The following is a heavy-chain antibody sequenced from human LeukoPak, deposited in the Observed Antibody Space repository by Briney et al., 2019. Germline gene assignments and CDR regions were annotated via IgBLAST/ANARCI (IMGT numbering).Heavy chain of an antibody. CDR3: ARVLLSYDSSGYYPN. J-gene: IGHJ4*02. V-gene: IGHV1-18*01. D-gene: IGHD3-22*01. CDR2: ISTYNGNT. CDR1: GYTFTSYG. Sequence: ASVKVSCKASGYTFTSYGISWVRQAPGQGLEWMGWISTYNGNTNYAQKFQGRVTMTTDTSTGTAYMELRSLRSDDTAVYYCARVLLSYDSSGYYPNWGQGTLVTVSS.